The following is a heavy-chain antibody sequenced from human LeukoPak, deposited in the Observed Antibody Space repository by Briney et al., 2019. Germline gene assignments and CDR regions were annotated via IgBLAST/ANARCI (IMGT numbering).Heavy chain of an antibody. CDR1: GFTFSSYA. J-gene: IGHJ3*02. V-gene: IGHV3-23*01. D-gene: IGHD3-22*01. CDR3: AKDSGHSEYYYDSSGYYDAFDI. CDR2: ISGSGGST. Sequence: GGSLRLSCAASGFTFSSYAMSWVRQAPGKGLEWVSAISGSGGSTYYADSVKGRFTISRDNSKNTLYLQMNSLRAEDTAVYYCAKDSGHSEYYYDSSGYYDAFDIWGQGTMVTVSS.